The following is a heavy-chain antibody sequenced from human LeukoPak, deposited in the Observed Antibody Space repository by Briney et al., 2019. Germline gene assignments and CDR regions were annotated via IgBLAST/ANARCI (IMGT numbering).Heavy chain of an antibody. CDR2: IYHSGST. D-gene: IGHD4-17*01. CDR1: GGSISSGGYY. CDR3: ARDPRNYGDYRGWFDP. J-gene: IGHJ5*02. Sequence: SETLSLTCTVSGGSISSGGYYWSWIRQPPGKGLEWIGYIYHSGSTYYNPSLKSRVTISVDTSKNQFSLTLSSVTAADTAVYYCARDPRNYGDYRGWFDPWGQGTLVTVSS. V-gene: IGHV4-30-2*01.